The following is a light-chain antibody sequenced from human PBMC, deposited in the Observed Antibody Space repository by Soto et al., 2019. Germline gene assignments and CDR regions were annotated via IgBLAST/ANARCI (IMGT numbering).Light chain of an antibody. Sequence: QSALTQPASVSGSPGQSITISCTGTSSDVGGYNSVSWYQQHPGKAPKLTIYDVSNRLSGISIRFSGSKSGNTASLTISGLQAEDEADYYCSSYTSSSTLVFGTGTQLTVL. J-gene: IGLJ1*01. V-gene: IGLV2-14*01. CDR3: SSYTSSSTLV. CDR1: SSDVGGYNS. CDR2: DVS.